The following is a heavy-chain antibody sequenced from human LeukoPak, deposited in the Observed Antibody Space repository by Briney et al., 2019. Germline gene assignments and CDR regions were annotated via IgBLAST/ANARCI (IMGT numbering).Heavy chain of an antibody. CDR3: GRDRLAWRDGYNTGPLEY. CDR1: GYTFTGYQ. Sequence: ASVKVSCKASGYTFTGYQIHWVRQAPGQGLEWMGWINPNSGGINYAQKFQGRVTMTRDTSISTAYMELSRLRSDDTAVYYCGRDRLAWRDGYNTGPLEYWGQGTLVTVSS. D-gene: IGHD5-24*01. CDR2: INPNSGGI. V-gene: IGHV1-2*02. J-gene: IGHJ4*02.